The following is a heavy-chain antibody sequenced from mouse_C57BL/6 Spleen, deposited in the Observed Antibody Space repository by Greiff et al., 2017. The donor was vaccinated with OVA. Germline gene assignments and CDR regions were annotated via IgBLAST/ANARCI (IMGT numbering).Heavy chain of an antibody. D-gene: IGHD1-1*01. Sequence: QVQLQQFGAELVKPGALVKLSCKASGYTFTSYWMHWVKPRPRRGLEWIGRIDPNGGGTKYNEKFKSKATLTVDEPSSTAYMQHSSLTSEDDAVYYCAGGYGSSYDWFAYWGQGTMVTVSA. CDR2: IDPNGGGT. CDR3: AGGYGSSYDWFAY. J-gene: IGHJ3*01. V-gene: IGHV1-72*01. CDR1: GYTFTSYW.